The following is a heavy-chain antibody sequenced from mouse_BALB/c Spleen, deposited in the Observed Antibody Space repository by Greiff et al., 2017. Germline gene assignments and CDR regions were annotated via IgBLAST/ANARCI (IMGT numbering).Heavy chain of an antibody. J-gene: IGHJ1*01. Sequence: VKLQESGPELVKPGASVKMSCKASGYTFTDYVISWVKQRTGQGLEWIGEIYPGSGSTYYNEKFKGKATLTADKSSNTAYMQLSSLTSEDSAVYFCARRYAYWYFDVWGAGTTVTVSS. D-gene: IGHD2-10*02. CDR1: GYTFTDYV. CDR3: ARRYAYWYFDV. CDR2: IYPGSGST. V-gene: IGHV1-77*01.